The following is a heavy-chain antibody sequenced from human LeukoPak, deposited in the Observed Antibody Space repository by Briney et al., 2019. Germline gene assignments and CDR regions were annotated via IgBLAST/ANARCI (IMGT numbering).Heavy chain of an antibody. V-gene: IGHV4-61*01. CDR1: GVSVSSGSYY. CDR2: IYYSGST. Sequence: SETLSLTCTVSGVSVSSGSYYWSWIRQPPGKGLEWIGYIYYSGSTNYNPSLKSRVTISVDTSKNQFSLKLSSVTAADTAVYYCARVPLDSNCGGDCYPFWWFDPWGQGTLVTVSS. D-gene: IGHD2-21*02. J-gene: IGHJ5*02. CDR3: ARVPLDSNCGGDCYPFWWFDP.